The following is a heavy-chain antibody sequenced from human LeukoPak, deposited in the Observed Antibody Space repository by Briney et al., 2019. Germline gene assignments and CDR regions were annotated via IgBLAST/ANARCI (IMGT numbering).Heavy chain of an antibody. CDR2: INHSGST. CDR1: GGSISSSNW. V-gene: IGHV4-4*02. J-gene: IGHJ4*02. CDR3: ARASAYSSSSGVNY. Sequence: SGTLSLTCAVSGGSISSSNWWSWVRQPPGKGLEWIGEINHSGSTNYNPSLKSRVTISVDTSKKQFSLRLSSVTAADTAVYYCARASAYSSSSGVNYWDQGTLVTVSS. D-gene: IGHD4-11*01.